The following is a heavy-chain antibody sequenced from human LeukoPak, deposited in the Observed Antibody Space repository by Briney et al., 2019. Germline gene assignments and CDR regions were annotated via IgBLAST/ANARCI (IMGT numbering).Heavy chain of an antibody. J-gene: IGHJ1*01. Sequence: GGPLRLSCAASGFTFSDYGMHWVRQAPGKGLEWVAVIWYDGSNKYCSDSVKGRFTISRDNSKNTLYLQMNSLRAEDTAVYYCATTASRGPQSAEYFQYWGQGTLVTASS. V-gene: IGHV3-33*01. CDR3: ATTASRGPQSAEYFQY. CDR2: IWYDGSNK. CDR1: GFTFSDYG.